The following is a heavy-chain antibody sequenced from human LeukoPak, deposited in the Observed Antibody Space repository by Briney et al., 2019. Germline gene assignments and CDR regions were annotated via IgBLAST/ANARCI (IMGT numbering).Heavy chain of an antibody. J-gene: IGHJ5*02. CDR3: ARNGGGIGLLFDP. CDR1: GASISSSSYY. CDR2: IYSSGST. D-gene: IGHD3-16*01. V-gene: IGHV4-39*01. Sequence: SETLSLTCTVSGASISSSSYYWGWIRQPPGKGLEYIGSIYSSGSTFYNPSLKSRVTISVDTSKNQFSLNVTSVTAANTAVYYCARNGGGIGLLFDPWGQGTLVTVSS.